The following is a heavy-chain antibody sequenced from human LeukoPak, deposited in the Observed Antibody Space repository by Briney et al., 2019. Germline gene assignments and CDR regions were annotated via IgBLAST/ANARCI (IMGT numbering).Heavy chain of an antibody. CDR1: GFTFDDYT. D-gene: IGHD2-15*01. CDR3: ARDSVVGNAYYFDY. V-gene: IGHV3-43*01. Sequence: GGSLRLSCAASGFTFDDYTMHWVRQAPGKGLEWVSLISWDGGSTYYADSVKGRFTISRDNSKNTLYLQMNSLRAEDTAVYYCARDSVVGNAYYFDYWGQGTLVIVSA. CDR2: ISWDGGST. J-gene: IGHJ4*02.